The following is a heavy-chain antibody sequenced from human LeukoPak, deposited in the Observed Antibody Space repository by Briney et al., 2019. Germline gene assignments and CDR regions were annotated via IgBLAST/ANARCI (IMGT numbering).Heavy chain of an antibody. J-gene: IGHJ4*02. CDR1: GGSFSGYY. CDR2: INHSGST. CDR3: ARGRGYSSGWYYFDY. V-gene: IGHV4-34*01. D-gene: IGHD6-19*01. Sequence: SETLPLTCAVYGGSFSGYYWSWIRQPPGKGLEWIGEINHSGSTNYNPSLKSRVTISVDTSKNQFSLKLSSVTAADTAVYYCARGRGYSSGWYYFDYWGQGTLVTVSS.